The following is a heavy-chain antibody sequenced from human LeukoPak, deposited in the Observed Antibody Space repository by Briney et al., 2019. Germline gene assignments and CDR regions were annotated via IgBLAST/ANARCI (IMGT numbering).Heavy chain of an antibody. J-gene: IGHJ3*02. CDR3: AKDNYYDSPTWGAFDI. CDR2: INYSGVT. V-gene: IGHV4-34*01. CDR1: AGSLSHYY. Sequence: SETLSLTCAVCAGSLSHYYWSWIRQPPGKGLEWIGEINYSGVTNYNSSLKSRVTISVDTSKNQFSLKLDSVTAADTAVYYCAKDNYYDSPTWGAFDIWGQGTMVTVSS. D-gene: IGHD3-22*01.